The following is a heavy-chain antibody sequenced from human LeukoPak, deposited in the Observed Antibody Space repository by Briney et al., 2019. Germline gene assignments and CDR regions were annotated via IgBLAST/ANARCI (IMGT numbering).Heavy chain of an antibody. CDR3: ARFKIWRGGDL. J-gene: IGHJ5*02. D-gene: IGHD3-10*01. CDR2: INRSGA. CDR1: GGSFSGYY. Sequence: PSETLSLTCAAYGGSFSGYYWSWIRQPPGKRLEWIGEINRSGANYNPSLESRVTLSMDTSQNQFSLKLSSVTAADTAVYYCARFKIWRGGDLWGQGTLVTVSS. V-gene: IGHV4-34*01.